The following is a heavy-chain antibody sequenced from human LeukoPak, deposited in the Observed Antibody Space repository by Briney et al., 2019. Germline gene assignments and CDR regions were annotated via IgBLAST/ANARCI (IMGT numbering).Heavy chain of an antibody. J-gene: IGHJ4*02. CDR1: GGSFSGYY. V-gene: IGHV4-34*01. D-gene: IGHD3-22*01. CDR3: VTYYFDSSGPKKNY. Sequence: SETLSLTCAVYGGSFSGYYWSWIRQLPGKGLEWIGEINHSGSTNYNPSLKSRVTISVDTSKKQFSLKLSSVTAADTAVYYCVTYYFDSSGPKKNYWGQGTLVTVSS. CDR2: INHSGST.